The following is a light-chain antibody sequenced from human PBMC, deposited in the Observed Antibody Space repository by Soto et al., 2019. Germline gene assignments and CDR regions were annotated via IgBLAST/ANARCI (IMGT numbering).Light chain of an antibody. CDR1: QGISNY. CDR3: QKYNSAPQT. V-gene: IGKV1-27*01. CDR2: AAS. J-gene: IGKJ1*01. Sequence: DIQVTQSPASLSTSVGARVTITCRASQGISNYLAWYQQKPGKVPKLLIYAASTLQSGVPSRFSGSGSGTDFTLTISSLQPEDVATYYCQKYNSAPQTVGQGTKVDI.